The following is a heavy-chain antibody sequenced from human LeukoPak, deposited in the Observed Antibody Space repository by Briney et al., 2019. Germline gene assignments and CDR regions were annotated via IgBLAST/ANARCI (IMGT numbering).Heavy chain of an antibody. D-gene: IGHD3-9*01. CDR2: IYYSGST. Sequence: PSETLSLTCTVSGGSISSYYWSWIRQPPGKGLEWIGYIYYSGSTNYNPSLKSRVTISVDTSKNQFSLKLSSVTAADTAVYYCAREVGDTGYNDDWGQGTLVTVSS. J-gene: IGHJ4*02. CDR1: GGSISSYY. CDR3: AREVGDTGYNDD. V-gene: IGHV4-59*01.